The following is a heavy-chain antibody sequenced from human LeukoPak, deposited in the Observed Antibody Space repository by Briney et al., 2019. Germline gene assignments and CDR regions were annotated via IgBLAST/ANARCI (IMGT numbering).Heavy chain of an antibody. V-gene: IGHV4-4*07. Sequence: SETLSLTCTVSGGSISSHYWSWIRQPAGKGLEWIGRIYTSGSTNYNPSLKSRVTMSVDTSKNQFSLKLSSVTAADTAVYYCARRSYYYGSGSYYFDYWGQGTLVTVSS. D-gene: IGHD3-10*01. J-gene: IGHJ4*02. CDR2: IYTSGST. CDR3: ARRSYYYGSGSYYFDY. CDR1: GGSISSHY.